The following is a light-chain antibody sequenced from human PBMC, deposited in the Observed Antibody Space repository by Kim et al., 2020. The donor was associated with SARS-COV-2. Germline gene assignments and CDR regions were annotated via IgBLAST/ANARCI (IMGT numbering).Light chain of an antibody. J-gene: IGLJ3*02. V-gene: IGLV3-1*01. CDR2: QDT. CDR1: DLGKKF. CDR3: QVWDRDSWV. Sequence: SYELTQPPSVSVSPGQTASITCSGDDLGKKFVFWYQQRPGQSPVVVIFQDTKRPSGIPERLSGFTSGNTATLTISGTQLTDEADYYCQVWDRDSWVFGGGTKVTVL.